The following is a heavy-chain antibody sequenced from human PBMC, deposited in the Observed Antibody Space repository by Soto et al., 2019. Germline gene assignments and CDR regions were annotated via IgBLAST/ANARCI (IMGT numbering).Heavy chain of an antibody. V-gene: IGHV3-30*03. CDR2: VSFDGTAK. CDR1: GFTFNRYG. Sequence: GGSLRLSCVASGFTFNRYGMHWVRQAPGKGLEWVAEVSFDGTAKYYAESVKGRFTVSRDNGNNTLHLEMNSLGAKDTAVYFCATGRSTRFDPWGQGTLVTVSS. CDR3: ATGRSTRFDP. D-gene: IGHD1-1*01. J-gene: IGHJ5*02.